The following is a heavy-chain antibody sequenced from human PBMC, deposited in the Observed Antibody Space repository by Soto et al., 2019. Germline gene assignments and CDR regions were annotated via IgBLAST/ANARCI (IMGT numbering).Heavy chain of an antibody. CDR2: ISSSGSTI. V-gene: IGHV3-11*01. Sequence: PGGSLRLSCAASGFTFGDYYMSWIRQAPGKGLEWVSYISSSGSTIYYADSVKGRFTISRDNAKNSLYLQMNSLRAEDTAVYYCASPIVVVVAATRKTLDYWGQGTLVTVSS. J-gene: IGHJ4*02. D-gene: IGHD2-15*01. CDR1: GFTFGDYY. CDR3: ASPIVVVVAATRKTLDY.